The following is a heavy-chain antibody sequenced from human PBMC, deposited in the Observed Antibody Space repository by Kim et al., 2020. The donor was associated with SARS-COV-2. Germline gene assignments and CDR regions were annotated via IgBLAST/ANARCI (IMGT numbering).Heavy chain of an antibody. Sequence: ADSVKGRFTISRDNSKNTLYLQMNSLRAEDTAVYYCAKDGRPYYYYGMDVWGQGTTVTVSS. V-gene: IGHV3-30*02. J-gene: IGHJ6*02. CDR3: AKDGRPYYYYGMDV.